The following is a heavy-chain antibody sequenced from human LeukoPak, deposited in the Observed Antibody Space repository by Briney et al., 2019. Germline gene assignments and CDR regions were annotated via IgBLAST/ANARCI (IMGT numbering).Heavy chain of an antibody. CDR2: ISYDGTTK. J-gene: IGHJ4*02. CDR1: GFTFSSYG. Sequence: GGSLRLSCAASGFTFSSYGMHWVRQAPGKGLEWVAVISYDGTTKYYGDSVKGRFTISRDNSKNTLYLQMNSLRAEDTAVYYCARAPSIDYWGQGTLVTVSS. V-gene: IGHV3-30*03. CDR3: ARAPSIDY.